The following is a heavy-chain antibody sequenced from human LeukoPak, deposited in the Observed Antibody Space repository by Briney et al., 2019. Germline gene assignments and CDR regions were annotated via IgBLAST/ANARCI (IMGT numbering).Heavy chain of an antibody. V-gene: IGHV1-46*01. CDR1: GYTFTSYY. CDR3: ARVLYPLSDYDFWSGYYYGMDV. D-gene: IGHD3-3*01. Sequence: ASVKVSCKASGYTFTSYYMHWVRQAPGQGLEWMGIINPSGGSTSYAQKFQGRVTMTRGTSTSTVYMELSSLRSEDTAVYYRARVLYPLSDYDFWSGYYYGMDVWGQGTTVTVSS. CDR2: INPSGGST. J-gene: IGHJ6*02.